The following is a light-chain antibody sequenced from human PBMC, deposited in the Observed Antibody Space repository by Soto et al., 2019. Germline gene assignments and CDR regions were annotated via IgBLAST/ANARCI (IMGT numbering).Light chain of an antibody. J-gene: IGLJ1*01. V-gene: IGLV2-8*01. CDR3: SSFAGTNSFV. CDR2: EVT. CDR1: SSDIGGYNY. Sequence: QSALTQPASVSGSPGQSITISCTGTSSDIGGYNYVSWYQQHPGKAPKLMIYEVTRRPSGVPDRIFASKSDTTASLTVSGLQAEDEADYYCSSFAGTNSFVFGTGTKLTVL.